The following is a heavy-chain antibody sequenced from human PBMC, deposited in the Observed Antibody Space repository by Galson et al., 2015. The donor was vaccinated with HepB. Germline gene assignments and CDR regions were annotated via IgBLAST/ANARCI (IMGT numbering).Heavy chain of an antibody. Sequence: SLRLSCAASGFTLSSYIMTWVRQAPGKGLEWVSSISESGGTTYYADSVKGRFTVSRDNSKNTLYLQMNSLRAEDTAVYHCVRPRLTTGGLLDYWGQGTLVTVSS. CDR1: GFTLSSYI. CDR3: VRPRLTTGGLLDY. J-gene: IGHJ4*02. D-gene: IGHD2-15*01. V-gene: IGHV3-23*01. CDR2: ISESGGTT.